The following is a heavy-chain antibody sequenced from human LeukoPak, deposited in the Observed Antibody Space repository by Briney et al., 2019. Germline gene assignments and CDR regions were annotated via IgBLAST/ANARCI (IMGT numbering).Heavy chain of an antibody. D-gene: IGHD2-2*01. V-gene: IGHV1-69*05. CDR1: GGTFSSYA. CDR3: ARGSFYCSSTSSCRIIGLQH. CDR2: IIPIFGTA. J-gene: IGHJ1*01. Sequence: SVKVSCKASGGTFSSYAISWVRQAPGQGLEWMGGIIPIFGTANYAQEFQGRVTITTDESTSTAYMELSSLRSEDTAVYYCARGSFYCSSTSSCRIIGLQHWGQGTLVTVSS.